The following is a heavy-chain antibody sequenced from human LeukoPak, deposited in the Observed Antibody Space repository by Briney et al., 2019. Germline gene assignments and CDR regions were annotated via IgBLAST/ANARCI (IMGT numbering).Heavy chain of an antibody. V-gene: IGHV4-59*08. CDR2: IYYSGST. Sequence: PSETLSLTCTVSGGSISSYYWSWIRQPPGKGLEWIGYIYYSGSTNYNPSLKSRVTISVDTSKNQFSLKLSSVTAADTAVYYCARRTLARDAFDIWGQGTMVTVSS. J-gene: IGHJ3*02. CDR1: GGSISSYY. D-gene: IGHD3-3*02. CDR3: ARRTLARDAFDI.